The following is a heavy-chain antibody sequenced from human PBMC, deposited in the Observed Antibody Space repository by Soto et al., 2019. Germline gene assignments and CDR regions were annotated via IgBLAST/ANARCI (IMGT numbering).Heavy chain of an antibody. Sequence: GGSLRLSCAASGFTFSSYAMSWVRQAPGKGLEWVSAISGSGGSTYYADSVKGRFTISRDNSKKTLYLQMNSLRAEDTAVYYCAKEHDSSGYYYGSLFDYWGQGTLVTVSS. CDR3: AKEHDSSGYYYGSLFDY. D-gene: IGHD3-22*01. CDR1: GFTFSSYA. V-gene: IGHV3-23*01. CDR2: ISGSGGST. J-gene: IGHJ4*02.